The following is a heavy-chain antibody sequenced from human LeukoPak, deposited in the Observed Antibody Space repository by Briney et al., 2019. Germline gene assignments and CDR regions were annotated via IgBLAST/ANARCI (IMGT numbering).Heavy chain of an antibody. CDR1: GGTFSSYA. V-gene: IGHV1-69*05. Sequence: GASVKVSCKASGGTFSSYAISWVRQAPGQGLEWMGRIIPIFGTANYAQKFQGRVTITTDESTSTAYMELSSLRSEDTAVYYCARDHWYSSGWYSYYYMGVWGKGTTVTVSS. D-gene: IGHD6-19*01. CDR2: IIPIFGTA. J-gene: IGHJ6*03. CDR3: ARDHWYSSGWYSYYYMGV.